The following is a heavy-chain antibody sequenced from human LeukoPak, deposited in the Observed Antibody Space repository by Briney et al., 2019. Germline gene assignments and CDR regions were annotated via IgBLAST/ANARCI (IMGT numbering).Heavy chain of an antibody. CDR3: ARGSLATVPFDY. J-gene: IGHJ4*02. CDR2: ISYDGSTE. D-gene: IGHD4-17*01. CDR1: GFAFSSYG. Sequence: GRSLRLSCAASGFAFSSYGVHWVRQAPGKGLEWVAVISYDGSTEYYIDSVKGRFTISRDNSKNTLYLQMNSLRDEDTAVYYCARGSLATVPFDYWGQGTLVTVSS. V-gene: IGHV3-30*03.